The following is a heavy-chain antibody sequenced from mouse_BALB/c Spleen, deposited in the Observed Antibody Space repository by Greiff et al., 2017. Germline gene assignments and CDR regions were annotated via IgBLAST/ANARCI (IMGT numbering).Heavy chain of an antibody. V-gene: IGHV1-14*01. D-gene: IGHD1-1*01. CDR2: INPYNDGT. J-gene: IGHJ2*01. CDR1: GYTFTSYV. CDR3: ARLGNYYGSLHY. Sequence: EVKLVESGPELVKPGASVKMSCKASGYTFTSYVMHWVKQKPGQGLEWIGYINPYNDGTKYNEKFKGKATLTSDKSSSTAYMELSSLTSEDSAVYYCARLGNYYGSLHYWGQGTTLTVSS.